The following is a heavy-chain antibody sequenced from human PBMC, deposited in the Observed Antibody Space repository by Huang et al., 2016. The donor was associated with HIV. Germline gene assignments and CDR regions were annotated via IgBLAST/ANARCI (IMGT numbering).Heavy chain of an antibody. CDR2: MNPNSGNT. CDR3: ARARGYYYDGRSYYSRYSFDS. D-gene: IGHD3-22*01. V-gene: IGHV1-8*03. Sequence: QVQLVQSGAEVRKPGASVRVSCKASGFPFTNDDFNWVRQASGQGLEWMGWMNPNSGNTGYAQKFPGRVTITRNTSINTAYMDLRSLRSDDTAVYYCARARGYYYDGRSYYSRYSFDSWGQGTLVTVSS. J-gene: IGHJ4*02. CDR1: GFPFTNDD.